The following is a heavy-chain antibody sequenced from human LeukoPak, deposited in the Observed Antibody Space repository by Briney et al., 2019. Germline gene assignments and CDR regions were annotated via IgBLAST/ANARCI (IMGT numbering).Heavy chain of an antibody. D-gene: IGHD6-13*01. CDR3: AKVPPSITAAGNWLDP. J-gene: IGHJ5*02. CDR1: GSTCTAYY. CDR2: INPNTGGT. Sequence: ASVKVSCTXSGSTCTAYYIHWGRQAPGQRLERRGRINPNTGGTNYTQKFQGRVTMTRDTSITTAYMELSRLTSDDTAIYYCAKVPPSITAAGNWLDPGGQGARVTVSS. V-gene: IGHV1-2*06.